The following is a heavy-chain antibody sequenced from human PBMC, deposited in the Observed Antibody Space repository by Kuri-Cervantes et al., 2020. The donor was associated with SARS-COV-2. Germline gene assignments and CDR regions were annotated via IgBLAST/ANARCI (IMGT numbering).Heavy chain of an antibody. V-gene: IGHV3-23*01. D-gene: IGHD2-15*01. CDR3: ARDRVVEAFDI. J-gene: IGHJ3*02. Sequence: GESLKISCAASGFTFSSYEMNWVRQAPGKGLEWVSAISGSGGSTYYADSVKGRFTISRDNSKNTLYLQMNSLRAEDTAVYYCARDRVVEAFDIWGQGTMVTVSS. CDR2: ISGSGGST. CDR1: GFTFSSYE.